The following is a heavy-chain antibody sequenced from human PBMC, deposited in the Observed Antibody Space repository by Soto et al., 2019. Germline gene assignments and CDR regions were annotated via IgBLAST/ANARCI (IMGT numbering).Heavy chain of an antibody. CDR1: GFTFSDYY. D-gene: IGHD1-1*01. CDR2: ISSSSSYT. Sequence: TGGSLRLSCAASGFTFSDYYMSWIRQAPGKGLEWVSYISSSSSYTNYADSVKGRFTISRDNAKNSLYLQMNSLRAEDTAVYYCARDRVRGTTKDYWGQGTLVTVSS. J-gene: IGHJ4*02. CDR3: ARDRVRGTTKDY. V-gene: IGHV3-11*05.